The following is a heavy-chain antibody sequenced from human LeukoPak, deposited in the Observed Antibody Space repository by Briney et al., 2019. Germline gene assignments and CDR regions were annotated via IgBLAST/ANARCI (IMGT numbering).Heavy chain of an antibody. J-gene: IGHJ6*02. CDR1: GYTFTGYY. CDR3: AREVVCSSTSCYLGYYYCGMDV. Sequence: ASVKVSCKASGYTFTGYYMHWVRQAPGQGLEWMGRINPNSGGTNYAQKFQGRVTMTRDTSISTAYMELSRLRSDDTAVYYCAREVVCSSTSCYLGYYYCGMDVWGQGTTVTVSS. V-gene: IGHV1-2*06. CDR2: INPNSGGT. D-gene: IGHD2-2*01.